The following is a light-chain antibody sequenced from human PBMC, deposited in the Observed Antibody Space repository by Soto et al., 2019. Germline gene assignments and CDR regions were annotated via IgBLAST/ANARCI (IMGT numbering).Light chain of an antibody. CDR1: QSISAN. J-gene: IGKJ4*01. CDR3: QQHNNWPLT. CDR2: GAS. V-gene: IGKV3-15*01. Sequence: EIVLTYSPATLSLSRGGIATLSCRASQSISANLAWYQQKPGQAPRLLIYGASTRATSIPARFSGSGSGTHFTLTISSLQSEDFAVYYCQQHNNWPLTFGGATKVDIK.